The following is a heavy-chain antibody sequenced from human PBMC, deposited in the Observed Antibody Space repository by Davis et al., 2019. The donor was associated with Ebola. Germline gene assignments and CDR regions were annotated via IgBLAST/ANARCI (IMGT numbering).Heavy chain of an antibody. D-gene: IGHD3-3*01. CDR2: IYPGDSDT. Sequence: PGGSLRLSCKASGYSFTSYWIGWVRQMPGKGLEWMGIIYPGDSDTRYSPSFQGQVTISADKSISTAYLQWGSLKASDTAMYYCARALKPDDFWSGYGPKNGFDSWGQGTLVTVSS. CDR1: GYSFTSYW. CDR3: ARALKPDDFWSGYGPKNGFDS. J-gene: IGHJ5*01. V-gene: IGHV5-51*01.